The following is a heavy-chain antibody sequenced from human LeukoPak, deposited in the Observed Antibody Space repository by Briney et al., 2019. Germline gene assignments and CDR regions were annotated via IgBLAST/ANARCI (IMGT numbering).Heavy chain of an antibody. V-gene: IGHV3-30-3*01. CDR3: ARDFTGIARDLDY. D-gene: IGHD6-13*01. CDR1: GFTFSSYA. CDR2: ISYDGSNK. Sequence: PGGSLRLSCAASGFTFSSYAMHWVRQAPGKGLEWVAVISYDGSNKYYADSVKGRFTISRDNSKNTLYLQMNSPRAEDTAVYYCARDFTGIARDLDYWGQGTLVTVSS. J-gene: IGHJ4*02.